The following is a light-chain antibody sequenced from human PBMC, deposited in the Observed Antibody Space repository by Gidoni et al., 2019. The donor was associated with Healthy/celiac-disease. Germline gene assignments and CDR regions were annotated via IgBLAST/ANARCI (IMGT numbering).Light chain of an antibody. J-gene: IGKJ4*01. CDR2: DAS. Sequence: IHMTPSPSSLSASVGDRVTITCHASPDISNYLNWYQQKPGKAPKLLIYDASNLETGVPSRFSGSGSGTDFTFTISSLQTEDIAKYYGQQYDNRPLTCGGGTKVEIK. V-gene: IGKV1-33*01. CDR1: PDISNY. CDR3: QQYDNRPLT.